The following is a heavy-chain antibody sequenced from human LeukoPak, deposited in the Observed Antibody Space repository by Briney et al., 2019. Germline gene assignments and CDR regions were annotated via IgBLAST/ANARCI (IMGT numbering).Heavy chain of an antibody. Sequence: GGSLRLSCAASGFTFSSYPINWVRQAPGKGLEWLAFISYDGSNKYYADSVKGRFIVSRDGAKNTVFLQMSSLRAEDTAVYYCARQDGYSSSWPFDYWGQGTLVTVSS. CDR2: ISYDGSNK. V-gene: IGHV3-30*14. J-gene: IGHJ4*02. D-gene: IGHD6-13*01. CDR1: GFTFSSYP. CDR3: ARQDGYSSSWPFDY.